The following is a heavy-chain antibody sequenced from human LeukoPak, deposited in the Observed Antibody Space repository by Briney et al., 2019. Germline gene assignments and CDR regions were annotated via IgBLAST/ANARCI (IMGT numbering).Heavy chain of an antibody. V-gene: IGHV1-46*01. CDR2: INPSGGST. D-gene: IGHD6-19*01. CDR1: GYTFTSYY. J-gene: IGHJ3*02. CDR3: ASYRSYNAFDI. Sequence: ASVKVSCKASGYTFTSYYMHWARQAPGQGLEWMGIINPSGGSTSYAQKFQGRVTMTRDTSASTVYMELSSLRSEDTAVYYCASYRSYNAFDIWGQGTMVTVSS.